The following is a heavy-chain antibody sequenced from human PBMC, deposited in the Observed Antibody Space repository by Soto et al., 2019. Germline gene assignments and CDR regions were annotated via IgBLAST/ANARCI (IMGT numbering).Heavy chain of an antibody. J-gene: IGHJ5*02. V-gene: IGHV3-23*01. D-gene: IGHD4-17*01. CDR1: GFTFSSYA. CDR2: ISGSGGST. CDR3: AKGTYGDYDPTIYWFDP. Sequence: EVQLLESGGGLVQPGGSLRLSCAASGFTFSSYAMSWVRQAPGKGLEWVSAISGSGGSTYYADSVKGRFTISRDNSKNTLYLQRNSLRAEDTAVYYCAKGTYGDYDPTIYWFDPWGQGTLVTVSS.